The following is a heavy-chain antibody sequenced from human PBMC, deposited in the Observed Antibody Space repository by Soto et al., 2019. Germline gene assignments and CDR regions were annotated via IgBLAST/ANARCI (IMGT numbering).Heavy chain of an antibody. D-gene: IGHD3-22*01. J-gene: IGHJ5*02. CDR2: IYYSGST. Sequence: SETLSLTCAVSGGSIISYYWSWIRQPPGKGLEWIGYIYYSGSTNYNPSLKSRVTISVDTSKNQFSLKLSSVTAADTAVYYCARVRADYYDSSGPPGWFDPWGQGTLVTVSS. V-gene: IGHV4-59*01. CDR1: GGSIISYY. CDR3: ARVRADYYDSSGPPGWFDP.